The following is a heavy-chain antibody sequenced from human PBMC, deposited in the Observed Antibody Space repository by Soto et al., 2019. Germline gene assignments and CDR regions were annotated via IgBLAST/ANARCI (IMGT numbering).Heavy chain of an antibody. Sequence: GWSLRLSCAASGFTFSSYSMNWVRQAPGKGLEWVSYISSSSSTIYYADSVKGRFTISRDNAKNSLYLQMNSLRDEDTAVYYCARDLAAVAGTFVYYYYGMDVWGQGTTVTVSS. CDR1: GFTFSSYS. J-gene: IGHJ6*02. CDR3: ARDLAAVAGTFVYYYYGMDV. CDR2: ISSSSSTI. D-gene: IGHD6-19*01. V-gene: IGHV3-48*02.